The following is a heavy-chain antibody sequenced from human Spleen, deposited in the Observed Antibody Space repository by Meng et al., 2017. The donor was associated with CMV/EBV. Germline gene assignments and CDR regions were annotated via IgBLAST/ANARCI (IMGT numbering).Heavy chain of an antibody. V-gene: IGHV3-21*01. Sequence: EGSLRLSCAASGFTFSSYSMNWVRQAPGKGLEWVSSISSSSSYIYYADSVKGRFTISRDNAKNSLYLQMNSLRAEDTAVYYCARDPSPYDFWSGYYIHYYYGMDVWGQGTTVTVSS. D-gene: IGHD3-3*01. CDR1: GFTFSSYS. CDR2: ISSSSSYI. J-gene: IGHJ6*02. CDR3: ARDPSPYDFWSGYYIHYYYGMDV.